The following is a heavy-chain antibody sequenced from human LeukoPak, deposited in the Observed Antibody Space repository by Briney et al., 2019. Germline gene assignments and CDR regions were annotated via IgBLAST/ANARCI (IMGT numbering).Heavy chain of an antibody. D-gene: IGHD2-2*01. Sequence: PSETLSLTCTVSGGSISSYYWSWIRQPAGKGLEWIGRIYTSGSTNYNPPLKSRVTMSIDTSRNQFSLKLSSVTAADTAVYYCARARDCSSTSCSPGYYFDYWGQGTLVTVSS. J-gene: IGHJ4*02. V-gene: IGHV4-4*07. CDR1: GGSISSYY. CDR3: ARARDCSSTSCSPGYYFDY. CDR2: IYTSGST.